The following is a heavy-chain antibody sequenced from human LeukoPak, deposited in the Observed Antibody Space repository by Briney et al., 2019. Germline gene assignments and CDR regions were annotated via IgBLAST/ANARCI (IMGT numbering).Heavy chain of an antibody. CDR3: ARSKKGLPDYGMDV. J-gene: IGHJ6*02. V-gene: IGHV1-8*01. CDR2: MNPNSGNT. CDR1: GYTFTSYD. Sequence: ASVKVSCKASGYTFTSYDINWVRQATGQGLEWMGWMNPNSGNTGYAQKFQGRVTMTRNTSISTAYMELSSLRSEDTAVYYCARSKKGLPDYGMDVWGQGTTVTVSS. D-gene: IGHD2-21*02.